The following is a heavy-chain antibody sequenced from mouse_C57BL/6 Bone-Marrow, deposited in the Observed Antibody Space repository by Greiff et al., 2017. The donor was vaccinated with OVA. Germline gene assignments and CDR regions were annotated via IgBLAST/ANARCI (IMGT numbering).Heavy chain of an antibody. Sequence: VKLQESGAELARPGASVKLSCKASGYTFTSYGISWVKQRTGQGLEWIGEIYPRSGNTYYNEKFKGKATLTADKSSSTAYMELRSLTSEDSAVYFCARDGSSYGFDYWGQGTTLTVSS. D-gene: IGHD1-1*01. J-gene: IGHJ2*01. V-gene: IGHV1-81*01. CDR3: ARDGSSYGFDY. CDR1: GYTFTSYG. CDR2: IYPRSGNT.